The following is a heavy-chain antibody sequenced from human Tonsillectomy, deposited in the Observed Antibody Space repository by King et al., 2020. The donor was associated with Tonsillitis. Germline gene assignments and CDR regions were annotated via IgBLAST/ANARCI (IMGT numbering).Heavy chain of an antibody. CDR3: ARVSDSSGYYYFDY. Sequence: VQLVESGAEVKKPGASVKVSCKASGYTFTSYDINWVRQATGQGLEWMGWMNPNSGNTGYAQKFQGRVTMTWNTSISTAYMELSSLRSEDTAVYYCARVSDSSGYYYFDYWGQGTLVTVSS. J-gene: IGHJ4*02. CDR1: GYTFTSYD. D-gene: IGHD3-22*01. CDR2: MNPNSGNT. V-gene: IGHV1-8*01.